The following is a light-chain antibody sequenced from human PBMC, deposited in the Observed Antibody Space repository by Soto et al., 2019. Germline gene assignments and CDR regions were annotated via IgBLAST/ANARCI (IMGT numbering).Light chain of an antibody. J-gene: IGKJ1*01. CDR3: QQANSVPWT. V-gene: IGKV1-12*01. Sequence: IQMTQSPSSVSASVGDRVILTCRAGQRISSWLPWYHQRPGKAPKLLIYATSTLETGVPSRFSGSGSGRDFTLTISSLQHEDLGTYFCQQANSVPWTFGQGTKVEVK. CDR2: ATS. CDR1: QRISSW.